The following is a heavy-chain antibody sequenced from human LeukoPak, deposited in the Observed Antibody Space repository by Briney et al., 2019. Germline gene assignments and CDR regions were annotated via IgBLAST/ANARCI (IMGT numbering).Heavy chain of an antibody. CDR3: ARDQADTVVVPAAIDYYYGMDV. D-gene: IGHD2-2*01. CDR1: GYTFTSYG. Sequence: ASVKVSCKASGYTFTSYGISWVRQAPGQGLEWMGWISAYNGNTNYAQKLQGRVTMTTDTSTSTAYMELRSLRSDDTAVYYCARDQADTVVVPAAIDYYYGMDVWGQGTTVTVSS. J-gene: IGHJ6*02. V-gene: IGHV1-18*01. CDR2: ISAYNGNT.